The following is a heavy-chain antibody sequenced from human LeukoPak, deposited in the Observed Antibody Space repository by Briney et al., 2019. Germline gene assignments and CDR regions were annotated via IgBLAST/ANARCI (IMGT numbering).Heavy chain of an antibody. D-gene: IGHD1-14*01. J-gene: IGHJ4*02. CDR2: IWYDGSNK. V-gene: IGHV3-33*08. CDR3: ARGGTSRGEFDY. Sequence: PGGSLRLSCVASIFTFHNYWMTWVRQAPGKGLKWVAVIWYDGSNKYYADSVKGRFTISRDNSKNTLYLQMNSLRAEDTAVYYCARGGTSRGEFDYWGQGTLVTVSS. CDR1: IFTFHNYW.